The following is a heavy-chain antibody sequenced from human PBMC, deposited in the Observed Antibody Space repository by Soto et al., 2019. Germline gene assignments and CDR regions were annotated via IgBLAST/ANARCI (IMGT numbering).Heavy chain of an antibody. CDR3: ARGEVVALGY. CDR1: GGSLRGYS. J-gene: IGHJ4*02. CDR2: IYHSGST. Sequence: SETLSLTCTVSGGSLRGYSWSWIRQPPGKGLEWIGYIYHSGSTYYNPSLKSRVTILVDRSKNQFSLKLSSVTAADTAVYYCARGEVVALGYWGQGTLVTVSS. V-gene: IGHV4-30-2*01. D-gene: IGHD2-15*01.